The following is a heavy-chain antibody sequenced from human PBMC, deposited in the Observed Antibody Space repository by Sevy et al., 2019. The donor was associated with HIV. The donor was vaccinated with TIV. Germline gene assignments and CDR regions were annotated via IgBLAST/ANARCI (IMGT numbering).Heavy chain of an antibody. J-gene: IGHJ6*02. CDR1: GFTFSGSA. D-gene: IGHD2-2*02. CDR2: IRSKANSYAT. CDR3: TGLPEGYCSSTSCYRASDYYYGMDV. Sequence: GGSLRLSCAASGFTFSGSAMHWVRQASGKGLEWVGRIRSKANSYATAYAASVKGRFTISRDDSKNTAYLQMNSLKTEETAGYYCTGLPEGYCSSTSCYRASDYYYGMDVWGQGTTVTVSS. V-gene: IGHV3-73*01.